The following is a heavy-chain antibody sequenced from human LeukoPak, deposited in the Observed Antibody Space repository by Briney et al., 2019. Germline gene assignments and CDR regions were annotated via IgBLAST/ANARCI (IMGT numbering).Heavy chain of an antibody. CDR3: ARGTYSSSWLFDY. V-gene: IGHV4-30-2*01. D-gene: IGHD6-13*01. CDR2: IYHSGST. J-gene: IGHJ4*02. CDR1: GGSISSGDYS. Sequence: SETLSLTCTVSGGSISSGDYSWSWIRQPPGKGLEWIGYIYHSGSTYYNPSLKSRVTISVDRSKNQFSLNLNSVTAADTAVYYCARGTYSSSWLFDYWGQGTLVTVSS.